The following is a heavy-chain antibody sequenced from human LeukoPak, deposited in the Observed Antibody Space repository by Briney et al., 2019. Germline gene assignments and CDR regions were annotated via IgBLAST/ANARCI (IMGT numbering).Heavy chain of an antibody. CDR3: AGFEWELWAFDI. Sequence: SETLSLTCTVSGGSLSSYYWRWIRQPAGKGLEGIGRIYTSGSTNYNPSLKSRGTISVDTSKNQFSRKMRAGTAADTAGYYGAGFEWELWAFDIWGQGTIVTVSS. V-gene: IGHV4-4*07. D-gene: IGHD1-26*01. CDR1: GGSLSSYY. CDR2: IYTSGST. J-gene: IGHJ3*02.